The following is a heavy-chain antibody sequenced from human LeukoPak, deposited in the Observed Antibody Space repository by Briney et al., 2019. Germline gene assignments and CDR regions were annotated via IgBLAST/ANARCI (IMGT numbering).Heavy chain of an antibody. Sequence: GGSLRLSCAASGFTFSSYWMHWVRQVPGKGLVWVSRINNDGSNTTYADSVKGRFTISRDNAKNTLYLQMNSLRAEYTAVYLCANYGGSHSSYFDYWGQGTLVTVSS. V-gene: IGHV3-74*01. CDR2: INNDGSNT. CDR3: ANYGGSHSSYFDY. CDR1: GFTFSSYW. J-gene: IGHJ4*02. D-gene: IGHD2-21*01.